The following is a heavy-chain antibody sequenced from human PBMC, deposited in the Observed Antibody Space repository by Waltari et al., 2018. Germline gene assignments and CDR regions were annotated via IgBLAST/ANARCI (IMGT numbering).Heavy chain of an antibody. CDR1: GEPSGGHY. J-gene: IGHJ3*01. CDR2: INKPGRV. V-gene: IGHV4-34*02. D-gene: IGHD3-16*01. CDR3: SRRFYTSNSFDF. Sequence: QVQIQQWGAGLLTPSETLSLTCALSGEPSGGHYWTWIRQAPGKGLEGLGQINKPGRVNYNPSLESRLTISVDTSKSQFSLTLTSVTAADTAVYFCSRRFYTSNSFDFWGQGTLVLVSS.